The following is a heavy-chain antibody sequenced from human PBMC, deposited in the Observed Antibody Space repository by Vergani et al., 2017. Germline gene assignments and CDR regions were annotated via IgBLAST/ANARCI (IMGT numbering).Heavy chain of an antibody. CDR2: VDPEDGET. V-gene: IGHV1-69-2*01. Sequence: EVQLVQSGAEVKKPGATVKISCKISGYTFTDYYMHWVQQPPGKGLEWMGLVDPEDGETVYAEKFQGRVTITADTSTDTAYMELSSLRSEDTAVYYCATGGCSSGSGRGGDWFDPWGQGTLVTVYS. J-gene: IGHJ5*02. CDR3: ATGGCSSGSGRGGDWFDP. D-gene: IGHD3-10*01. CDR1: GYTFTDYY.